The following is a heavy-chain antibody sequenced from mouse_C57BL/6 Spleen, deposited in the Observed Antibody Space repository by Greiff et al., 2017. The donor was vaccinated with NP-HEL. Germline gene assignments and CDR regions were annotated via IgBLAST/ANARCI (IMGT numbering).Heavy chain of an antibody. CDR1: GFTFSSYA. V-gene: IGHV5-4*01. J-gene: IGHJ3*01. D-gene: IGHD4-1*01. CDR3: AREGWDEAY. CDR2: ISDGGSYT. Sequence: DVHLVESGGGLVKPGGSLKLSCAASGFTFSSYAMSWVRQTPEKRLEWVATISDGGSYTYYPDNVKGRFTISRDNAKNNLYLQKSHLKSEDTAMYYCAREGWDEAYWGQGTLVTVSA.